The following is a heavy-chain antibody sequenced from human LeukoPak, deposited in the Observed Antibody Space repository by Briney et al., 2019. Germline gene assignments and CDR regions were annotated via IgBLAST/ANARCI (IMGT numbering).Heavy chain of an antibody. CDR1: GGSFSGYY. CDR3: ARRAWIQLWLFIDY. D-gene: IGHD5-18*01. V-gene: IGHV4-34*01. Sequence: SETLSLTCAVYGGSFSGYYWSWIRQPPGKGLEWIGEINHSGSTNYNPSLKSRVTISVDTSKNQFSLKLSSVTAADTAVYYCARRAWIQLWLFIDYWGQGTLVTVSS. CDR2: INHSGST. J-gene: IGHJ4*02.